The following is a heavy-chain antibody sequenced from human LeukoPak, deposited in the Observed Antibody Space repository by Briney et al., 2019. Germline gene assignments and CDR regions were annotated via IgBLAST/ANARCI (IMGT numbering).Heavy chain of an antibody. CDR1: GGSISTYY. J-gene: IGHJ3*02. V-gene: IGHV4-59*08. D-gene: IGHD6-13*01. CDR2: IYFTGST. CDR3: ARHCASGTCAFDI. Sequence: PSETLSLTCTVSGGSISTYYWSWIRQPPGRELKGIGYIYFTGSTNYNPSLQSRVTISVDTSKNQFSLKLTSVTAADTAVYYCARHCASGTCAFDIWGQGTMVTVSS.